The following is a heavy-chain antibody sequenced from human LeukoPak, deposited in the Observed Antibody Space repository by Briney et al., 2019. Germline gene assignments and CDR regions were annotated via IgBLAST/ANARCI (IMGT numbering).Heavy chain of an antibody. D-gene: IGHD5-12*01. CDR1: GFAFDDYA. V-gene: IGHV3-9*01. J-gene: IGHJ3*02. Sequence: QPGGSLRLSCAASGFAFDDYAMYWVRQAPGKGLEWVSGISWNSGSIGYADSVKGRFTISRDNAKNTLYLQMNSLRAEDTALYYCAKETGSGHDFPDAFDIWGQGTMVTVSS. CDR3: AKETGSGHDFPDAFDI. CDR2: ISWNSGSI.